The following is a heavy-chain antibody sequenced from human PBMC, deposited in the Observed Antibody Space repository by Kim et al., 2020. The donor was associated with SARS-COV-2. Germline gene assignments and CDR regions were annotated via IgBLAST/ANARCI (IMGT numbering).Heavy chain of an antibody. CDR2: IYYSGST. Sequence: ETLSLTCTVSGGSISSSSYYWGWIRQPPGKGLEWIGSIYYSGSTYYNPSLKSRVTISVDTSKNQFSLKLSSVTAADTAVYYCAREMVIVHAFDIWGQGTMVAVSS. J-gene: IGHJ3*02. D-gene: IGHD3-16*02. CDR3: AREMVIVHAFDI. CDR1: GGSISSSSYY. V-gene: IGHV4-39*02.